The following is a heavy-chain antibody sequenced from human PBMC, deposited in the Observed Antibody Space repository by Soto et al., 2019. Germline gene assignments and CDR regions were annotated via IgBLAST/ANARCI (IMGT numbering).Heavy chain of an antibody. Sequence: QVQLVQSGAEVKKPGSSVKVSCKASGGTFSSYAISWVRQAPGQGLEWMGGIIHSFGTANYAQKFQGRVTITADESTSTAYMELSSLRSEDTAVYYCARVSITIFGVVIPNKPYYYYGMDVWGQGTTVTVSS. CDR3: ARVSITIFGVVIPNKPYYYYGMDV. V-gene: IGHV1-69*01. CDR2: IIHSFGTA. CDR1: GGTFSSYA. D-gene: IGHD3-3*01. J-gene: IGHJ6*02.